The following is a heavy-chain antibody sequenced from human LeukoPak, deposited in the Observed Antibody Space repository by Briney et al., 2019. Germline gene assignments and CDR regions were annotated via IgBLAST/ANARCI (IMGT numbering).Heavy chain of an antibody. V-gene: IGHV4-34*01. CDR1: GGSFSGYY. CDR2: INHSGST. Sequence: SETLSLTCAVYGGSFSGYYWRWIRQPPGKGLEWIGEINHSGSTNYNPSLKSRVTISVDTSKNQFSLKLSSVTAADTAVYYCARASTYYYGSGSYSNWFDPWGQGTLVTVSS. D-gene: IGHD3-10*01. J-gene: IGHJ5*02. CDR3: ARASTYYYGSGSYSNWFDP.